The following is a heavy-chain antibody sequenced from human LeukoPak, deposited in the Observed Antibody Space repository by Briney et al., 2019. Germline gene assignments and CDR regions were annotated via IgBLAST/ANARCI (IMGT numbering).Heavy chain of an antibody. J-gene: IGHJ4*02. V-gene: IGHV4-34*01. D-gene: IGHD3-3*01. CDR2: INHSGST. CDR3: ASLLDTLNYDFWSGYLAY. Sequence: PWETLSLTCAVYGGSFSGYYWSWIRQPPGKGLEWIGEINHSGSTNYNPSLKSRVTISVDTSKNQFSLKLSSVTAADTALYYCASLLDTLNYDFWSGYLAYSGQGTLVTVSS. CDR1: GGSFSGYY.